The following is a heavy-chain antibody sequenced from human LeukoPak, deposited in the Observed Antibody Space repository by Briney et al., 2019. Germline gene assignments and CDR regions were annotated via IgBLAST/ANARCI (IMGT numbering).Heavy chain of an antibody. CDR1: GGSISSSSYY. CDR3: AREQLINPYYYYMDV. D-gene: IGHD6-13*01. Sequence: SETLSLTCTVSGGSISSSSYYWGWIRQPPGKGLEWIGSIYYSGSTYYNPSLKSRVTISVDTSKNQFSLKLSSVTAADTAVYYCAREQLINPYYYYMDVWGKGTTVTVSS. V-gene: IGHV4-39*07. CDR2: IYYSGST. J-gene: IGHJ6*03.